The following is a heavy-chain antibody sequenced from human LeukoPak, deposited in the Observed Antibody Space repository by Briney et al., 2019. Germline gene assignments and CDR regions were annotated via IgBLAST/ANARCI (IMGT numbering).Heavy chain of an antibody. Sequence: GGSLKISFKSSGYRFTSYWNGWVRPMPGKGLGWMGIIYPGDSDTRYSPSFQGQVTISADKSISTAYLQWSSLKASDTAMYYCAGHVEGSDYWGQGTLVTVSS. CDR2: IYPGDSDT. CDR3: AGHVEGSDY. J-gene: IGHJ4*02. CDR1: GYRFTSYW. V-gene: IGHV5-51*01. D-gene: IGHD5-24*01.